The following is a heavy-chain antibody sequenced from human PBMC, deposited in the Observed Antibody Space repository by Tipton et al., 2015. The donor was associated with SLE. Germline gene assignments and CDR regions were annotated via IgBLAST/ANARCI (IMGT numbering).Heavy chain of an antibody. D-gene: IGHD3-9*01. CDR1: GGSITSGSYY. V-gene: IGHV4-61*02. CDR3: VRDADYDILTGYSLDAFDI. Sequence: TLSLTCIVSGGSITSGSYYWTWIRQPAGKGLEWIGRIYTSGSTNYNPSLKSRVTMSVDTSKNQFSLKLSSVTAADTAVYYCVRDADYDILTGYSLDAFDIWGQGTMVTVSS. CDR2: IYTSGST. J-gene: IGHJ3*02.